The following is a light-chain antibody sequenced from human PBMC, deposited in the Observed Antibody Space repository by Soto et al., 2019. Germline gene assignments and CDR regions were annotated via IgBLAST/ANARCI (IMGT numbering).Light chain of an antibody. V-gene: IGLV2-8*01. CDR2: EVS. Sequence: QSVLTQPPSASGSPGQSVTISCTGTSSDVGGYNYVSWYQQHPGKAPKLMIYEVSKRPSGVPDRFSGSKSGNTASLTVSGLQAEDEADYYCSSSAGRKGVFGTGTKVTVL. J-gene: IGLJ1*01. CDR3: SSSAGRKGV. CDR1: SSDVGGYNY.